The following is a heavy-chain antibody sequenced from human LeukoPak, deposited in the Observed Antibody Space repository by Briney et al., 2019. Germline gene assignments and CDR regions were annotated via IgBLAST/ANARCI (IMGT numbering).Heavy chain of an antibody. D-gene: IGHD2-2*01. CDR3: ARHIVGDIVAVPAAIDY. CDR1: GGSISSYY. CDR2: IYTSGST. V-gene: IGHV4-4*07. Sequence: SETLSLTCTVSGGSISSYYWSWIRQPAGKGLEWIGRIYTSGSTNYNPSLKSRVTMSVDTSKNQFSLKLSSVTAADTAVYYCARHIVGDIVAVPAAIDYWGQGTLVTVSS. J-gene: IGHJ4*02.